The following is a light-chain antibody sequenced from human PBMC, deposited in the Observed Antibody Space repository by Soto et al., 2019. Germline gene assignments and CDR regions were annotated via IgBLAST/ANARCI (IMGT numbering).Light chain of an antibody. J-gene: IGKJ5*01. CDR3: QQYGGSPPGVT. Sequence: EVVLTQSPGTLSLSPGESATLSCRASQRVSTSFIAWYQQKPGQAPRLLMYGASNRATGIPDRFSGSGSGTDFTLTISRLEPEDFAVYYCQQYGGSPPGVTFGQGTRLEI. CDR1: QRVSTSF. CDR2: GAS. V-gene: IGKV3-20*01.